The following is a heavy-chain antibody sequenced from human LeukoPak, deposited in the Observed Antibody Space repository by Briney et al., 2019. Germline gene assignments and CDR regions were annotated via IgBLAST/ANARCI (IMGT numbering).Heavy chain of an antibody. CDR1: GGTFSSYA. D-gene: IGHD1-26*01. CDR2: IIPIFGTA. V-gene: IGHV1-69*01. Sequence: GASVKVSCKASGGTFSSYAISWVRQAPGQGLEWMGGIIPIFGTANYAQKFQGRVTITADESTSTAYMELSSLRSEDTAVYYCARVRHSGSYPYYFDYWGQGTLVTVSS. J-gene: IGHJ4*02. CDR3: ARVRHSGSYPYYFDY.